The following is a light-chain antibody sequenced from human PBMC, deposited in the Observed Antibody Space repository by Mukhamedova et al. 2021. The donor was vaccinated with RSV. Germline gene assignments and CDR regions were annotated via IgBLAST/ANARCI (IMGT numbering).Light chain of an antibody. V-gene: IGLV1-51*01. CDR3: GTWDSSMSTVV. Sequence: ISCSGSSSNIGNNYVSWYQQLPGTAPKLLIFDNNKRPSGIPDRFSGSKSGTSATLGITGLQTGDEADYYCGTWDSSMSTVVFGGG. CDR1: SSNIGNNY. CDR2: DNN. J-gene: IGLJ2*01.